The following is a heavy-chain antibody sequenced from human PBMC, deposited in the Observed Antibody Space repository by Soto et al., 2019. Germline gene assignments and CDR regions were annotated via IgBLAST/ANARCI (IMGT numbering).Heavy chain of an antibody. CDR2: IYYSGST. V-gene: IGHV4-31*03. CDR3: ARDGGPYYYGSGSYYNWFDP. Sequence: SETLSLTCTVSGGSISSGGYYWSWIRPHPGKGLEWIGYIYYSGSTYYNPSLKSRVTISVDTSKNQFSLKLSSVTAADTAVYYCARDGGPYYYGSGSYYNWFDPWGQGTLVTVSS. D-gene: IGHD3-10*01. J-gene: IGHJ5*02. CDR1: GGSISSGGYY.